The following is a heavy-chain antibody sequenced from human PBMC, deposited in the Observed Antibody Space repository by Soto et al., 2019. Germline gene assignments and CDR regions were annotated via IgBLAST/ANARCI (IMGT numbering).Heavy chain of an antibody. Sequence: QITLKESGPTLVKPTQTLTLTCTFSGFSLSTTGVGVGWIRQPPGKALECLALIYWDDDKRYSPSLTNRLTITKNTPKNHVVPTMTNIHPVDTGTYFRAYRPSSDWGHFDSWGQGTLVTVSS. CDR2: IYWDDDK. V-gene: IGHV2-5*02. CDR3: AYRPSSDWGHFDS. CDR1: GFSLSTTGVG. J-gene: IGHJ4*02. D-gene: IGHD7-27*01.